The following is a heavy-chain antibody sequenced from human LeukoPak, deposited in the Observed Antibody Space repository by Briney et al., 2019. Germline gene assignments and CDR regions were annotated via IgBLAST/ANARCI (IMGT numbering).Heavy chain of an antibody. D-gene: IGHD5-24*01. V-gene: IGHV3-48*02. Sequence: GGSPRLSCAASGFTFSTYSMNWVRQAPGKGLEWVSYISSSSSTIYYADSVKGRFTISRDNAKNSLFLQMNSLRDDDTAVYYCARASFQRWLQLGGDWGQGTLVTVSS. CDR1: GFTFSTYS. CDR3: ARASFQRWLQLGGD. CDR2: ISSSSSTI. J-gene: IGHJ4*02.